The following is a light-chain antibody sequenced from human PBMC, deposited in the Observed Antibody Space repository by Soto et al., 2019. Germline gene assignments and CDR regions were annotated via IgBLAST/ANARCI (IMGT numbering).Light chain of an antibody. CDR2: DVS. Sequence: QSALTQPASVSGSPGQSITISCTGTSSDVGGYNYVSWYQQHPGKAPNLMIYDVSNRPSGVSNRFSGSKSGNTASLTISGLQAEDEADYYCSSYTSRSTPVFGTGTKLTVL. CDR3: SSYTSRSTPV. CDR1: SSDVGGYNY. J-gene: IGLJ1*01. V-gene: IGLV2-14*01.